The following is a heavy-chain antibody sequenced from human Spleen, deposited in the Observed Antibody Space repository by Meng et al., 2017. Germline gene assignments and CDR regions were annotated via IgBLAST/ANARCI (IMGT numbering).Heavy chain of an antibody. V-gene: IGHV1-3*01. Sequence: ASVKVSCKASGYSFTSYAMHWVRQAPGQRLEWMGWINAANGKTSYSQKFQGRVTITRDTSASTAYMELSRLRSEDTAVYYCATPDLGYCSSTSCYNYYYYAVDVWGQGTTVTVSS. CDR3: ATPDLGYCSSTSCYNYYYYAVDV. CDR1: GYSFTSYA. CDR2: INAANGKT. D-gene: IGHD2-2*02. J-gene: IGHJ6*02.